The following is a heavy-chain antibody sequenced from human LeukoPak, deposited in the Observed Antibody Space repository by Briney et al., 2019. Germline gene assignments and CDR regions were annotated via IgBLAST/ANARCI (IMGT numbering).Heavy chain of an antibody. CDR3: AKDWRGSSWDHGACDY. Sequence: PGGSLRLSCAASTFTFSRYAMAWVRQAPGKGLEWVSAISPTGASTYYADSVKGRFTVSRDNSKNRLSLEMNSLRAEDTAVYYCAKDWRGSSWDHGACDYWGQGTLVTVSS. J-gene: IGHJ4*02. CDR1: TFTFSRYA. V-gene: IGHV3-23*01. D-gene: IGHD6-13*01. CDR2: ISPTGAST.